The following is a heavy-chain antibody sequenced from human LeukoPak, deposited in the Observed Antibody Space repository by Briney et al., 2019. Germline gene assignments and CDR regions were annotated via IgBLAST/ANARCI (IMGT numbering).Heavy chain of an antibody. CDR2: ISYSGST. CDR3: ARLSRVAGILNGIDH. Sequence: SETLSLTFTVSGRSISSSSYYWGWIRQPPGKGLEWIGTISYSGSTYYNPSLKSRVIISVDTSKNQFSLKVSSVTAADTAVYYCARLSRVAGILNGIDHWGQGILVTVSS. D-gene: IGHD6-19*01. J-gene: IGHJ5*02. V-gene: IGHV4-39*01. CDR1: GRSISSSSYY.